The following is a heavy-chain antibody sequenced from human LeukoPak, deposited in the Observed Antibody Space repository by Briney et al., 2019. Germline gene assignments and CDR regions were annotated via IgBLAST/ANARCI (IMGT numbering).Heavy chain of an antibody. Sequence: TSETLSLTCTVSGSSISSYYWSWIRQPPGKGLEWIGYIYSSGSTNYNPSLKSRVTISVDTSKNQFSLKLSSVTAADTAVYYCARARAYNGYVYWGQGTLVTVSS. CDR1: GSSISSYY. CDR3: ARARAYNGYVY. D-gene: IGHD5-12*01. V-gene: IGHV4-59*01. J-gene: IGHJ4*02. CDR2: IYSSGST.